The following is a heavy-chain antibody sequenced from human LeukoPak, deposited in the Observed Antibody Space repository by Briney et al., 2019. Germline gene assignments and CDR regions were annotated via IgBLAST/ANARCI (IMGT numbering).Heavy chain of an antibody. Sequence: SETLSLTCTVSGGPISSYYWSWIRQPAGKGLEWIGRIYTSGSTNYNPSLKSRVTMSVDTSKNQFSLKLSSVTAADTAVYYCARVLGDYSSSWYSEDVWGQGTTVTVSS. D-gene: IGHD6-13*01. CDR2: IYTSGST. CDR3: ARVLGDYSSSWYSEDV. CDR1: GGPISSYY. J-gene: IGHJ6*02. V-gene: IGHV4-4*07.